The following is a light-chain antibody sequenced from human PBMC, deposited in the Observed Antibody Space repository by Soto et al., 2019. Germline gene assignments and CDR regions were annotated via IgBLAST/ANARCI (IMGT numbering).Light chain of an antibody. CDR2: EVS. CDR3: CSYAGSRKV. Sequence: QSALTQPASVSGSPGQSITISCTGTSSDVGRYNLVSWYQQHPGKAPKLMIYEVSKRPSGVSNRFSGSKSGNTASLTISGLQAEDEADYYCCSYAGSRKVFGTGTKLTVL. J-gene: IGLJ1*01. CDR1: SSDVGRYNL. V-gene: IGLV2-23*02.